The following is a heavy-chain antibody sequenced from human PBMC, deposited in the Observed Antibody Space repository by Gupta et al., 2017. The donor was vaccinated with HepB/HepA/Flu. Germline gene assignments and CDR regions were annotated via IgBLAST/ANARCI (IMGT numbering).Heavy chain of an antibody. CDR2: IKQDGSEK. D-gene: IGHD2-2*01. V-gene: IGHV3-7*01. J-gene: IGHJ4*02. CDR1: GFTLSSHW. CDR3: ARLQISSLDS. Sequence: EVRLVESGGGLVQPGVSLRLSCAASGFTLSSHWMSWVRQAPGKGLEWVANIKQDGSEKYYVDSVKGRFTISRDNAKNSLYLQMNSLRAEDTAVYYCARLQISSLDSWGQGTLVTVSS.